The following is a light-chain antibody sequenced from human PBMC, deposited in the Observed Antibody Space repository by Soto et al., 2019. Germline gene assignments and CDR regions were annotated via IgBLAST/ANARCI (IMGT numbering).Light chain of an antibody. CDR1: KSYNNN. J-gene: IGKJ3*01. CDR2: TSS. CDR3: QHISRDPILFT. Sequence: DIQLTQSPSFLSASVGDRVTITCRATKSYNNNLAWYQQRPGNAPHLLVYTSSTLQSGGPSRFSGSGSGTEFTLTISSLQPEEFVMYYCQHISRDPILFTFGPGTKVDIK. V-gene: IGKV1-9*01.